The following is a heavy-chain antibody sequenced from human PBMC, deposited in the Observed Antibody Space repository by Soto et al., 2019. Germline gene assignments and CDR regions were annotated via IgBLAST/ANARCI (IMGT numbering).Heavy chain of an antibody. J-gene: IGHJ5*02. CDR3: ARGSNWFDP. V-gene: IGHV4-59*12. Sequence: ETLSLTCTVSGGSISSYYWSWIRQPPGEGLEWIGYIYYSGSTYYNPSLKSRVTMSVDTSRNQFSLKLSAVTAVDTAVYYCARGSNWFDPWGQGSLVTVSS. CDR1: GGSISSYY. CDR2: IYYSGST.